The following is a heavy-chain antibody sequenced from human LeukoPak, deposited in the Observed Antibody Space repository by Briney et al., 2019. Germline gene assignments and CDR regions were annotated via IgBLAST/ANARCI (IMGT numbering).Heavy chain of an antibody. D-gene: IGHD2-2*01. CDR2: IIPIFGTA. V-gene: IGHV1-69*05. Sequence: SVKVSCKASGGTFSSYAISWVRQAPGQGLEWMGAIIPIFGTANYAQKFQGRVTITTDESTSTAYMELSSLRSEDTAVYYCARSEDIVVVPAATTAYYYYYMDVWGKGTTVTVSS. CDR1: GGTFSSYA. J-gene: IGHJ6*03. CDR3: ARSEDIVVVPAATTAYYYYYMDV.